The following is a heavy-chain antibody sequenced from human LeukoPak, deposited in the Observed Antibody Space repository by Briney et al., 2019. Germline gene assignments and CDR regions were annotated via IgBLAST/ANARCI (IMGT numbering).Heavy chain of an antibody. CDR1: GYTFTSYG. Sequence: ASVKVSCKASGYTFTSYGISWVRQAPGQGLEWMGWISAYNGNTNYAQKLQGRVTMTTDTYTSTAYMELRSLRSDDTAVYYCARDLVVVAGDNYYYYYGMDVWGQGTTVTVSS. V-gene: IGHV1-18*01. D-gene: IGHD6-19*01. CDR2: ISAYNGNT. CDR3: ARDLVVVAGDNYYYYYGMDV. J-gene: IGHJ6*02.